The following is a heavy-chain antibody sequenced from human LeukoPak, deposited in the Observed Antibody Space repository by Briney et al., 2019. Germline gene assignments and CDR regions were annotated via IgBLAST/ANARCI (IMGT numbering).Heavy chain of an antibody. CDR2: ISGSGGST. V-gene: IGHV3-23*01. D-gene: IGHD6-19*01. CDR3: ANHSSGGWSHFDY. J-gene: IGHJ4*02. CDR1: GFTFSSYA. Sequence: PGGSLRLSCAASGFTFSSYAMNWVRQAPGKGLEWVSAISGSGGSTYYAKSVKGRFTISRDNSRNTLYLQMNSLRAEDTAEYYCANHSSGGWSHFDYWGQGILVTVSS.